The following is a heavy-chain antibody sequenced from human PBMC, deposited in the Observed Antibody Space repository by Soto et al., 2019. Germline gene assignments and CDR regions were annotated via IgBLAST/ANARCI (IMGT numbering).Heavy chain of an antibody. CDR2: IDNAGTGS. Sequence: EVQLVESGGGLVQPGGSLRRSCAASGFTLSGRSMHWVRQAPGKGLVWVSGIDNAGTGSTYAASVKGRFTSSRDNAKNMLYLQVNRLRVEGTAVYYRARGWFGPGVWGKGTTVTFSS. CDR1: GFTLSGRS. D-gene: IGHD3-10*01. J-gene: IGHJ6*04. CDR3: ARGWFGPGV. V-gene: IGHV3-74*01.